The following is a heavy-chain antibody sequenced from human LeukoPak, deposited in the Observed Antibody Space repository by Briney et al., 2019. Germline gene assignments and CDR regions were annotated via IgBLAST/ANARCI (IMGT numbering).Heavy chain of an antibody. CDR3: ARVPHEITEDYYYYMDV. V-gene: IGHV3-11*01. D-gene: IGHD1-14*01. CDR1: GFTFSDYY. J-gene: IGHJ6*03. CDR2: ISSSGSTI. Sequence: GGSLRLSCAASGFTFSDYYMSWIRQAPGMGLEWVSYISSSGSTIYYADSVKGRFTISRDNAKNSLYLQMNSLRAEDTAVYYCARVPHEITEDYYYYMDVWGKGTTVTVSS.